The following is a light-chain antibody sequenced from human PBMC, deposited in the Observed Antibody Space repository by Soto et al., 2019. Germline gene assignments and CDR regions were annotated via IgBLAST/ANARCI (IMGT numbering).Light chain of an antibody. CDR1: QSVSSSY. Sequence: EIVLTQSPGTLSLSPGERATLSCRASQSVSSSYLAWYQQKPGQAPRLLNYGASSRATGIPDRFSGSGSGTDFTLTISRLEPEDSAVYYCQQYGSSPLTFGGGTKV. V-gene: IGKV3-20*01. J-gene: IGKJ4*01. CDR2: GAS. CDR3: QQYGSSPLT.